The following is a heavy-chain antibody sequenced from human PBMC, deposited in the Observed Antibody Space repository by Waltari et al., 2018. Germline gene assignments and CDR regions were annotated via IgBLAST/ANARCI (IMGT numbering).Heavy chain of an antibody. CDR3: ARYSASPLNAFDI. CDR1: GGSISSHY. V-gene: IGHV4-59*11. J-gene: IGHJ3*02. D-gene: IGHD2-21*01. CDR2: IYYSGST. Sequence: QVQLQESGPGLVKPSETLSLTCTVSGGSISSHYWSWIRQPPGKGLEWIGYIYYSGSTNYNPSLKSRVTISVDTSKNQFSLKLSSVTAADTAVYYCARYSASPLNAFDIWGQ.